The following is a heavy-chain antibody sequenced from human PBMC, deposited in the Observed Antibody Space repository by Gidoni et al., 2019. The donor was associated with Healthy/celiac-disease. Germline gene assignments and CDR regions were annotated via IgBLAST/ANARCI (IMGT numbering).Heavy chain of an antibody. CDR1: GYTFTGYY. D-gene: IGHD2-15*01. V-gene: IGHV1-2*02. CDR2: INPNSGGT. CDR3: ARERRYCSGGSCYGLDY. Sequence: QVQLVQSGAEVKKPGASVKVSCTASGYTFTGYYMHWVRQAPGQGLEWMGWINPNSGGTNYAQKFQGRVTMTRDTSISTAYMELSRLRSDDTAVYYCARERRYCSGGSCYGLDYWGQGTLVTVSS. J-gene: IGHJ4*02.